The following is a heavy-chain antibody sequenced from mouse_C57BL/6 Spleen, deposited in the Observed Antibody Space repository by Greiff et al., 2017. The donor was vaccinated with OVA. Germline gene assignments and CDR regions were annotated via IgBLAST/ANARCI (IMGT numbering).Heavy chain of an antibody. D-gene: IGHD2-10*02. J-gene: IGHJ4*01. CDR3: TTGMDAMDY. V-gene: IGHV14-4*01. CDR1: GFNIKDDY. Sequence: VQLKQSGAELVRPGASVKLSCTASGFNIKDDYMHWVKQRPEQGLEWIGWIDPENGDTEYASKFQGKATITADTSSNTAYLQLSSLTSEDTAVYYCTTGMDAMDYWGQGTSVTVSS. CDR2: IDPENGDT.